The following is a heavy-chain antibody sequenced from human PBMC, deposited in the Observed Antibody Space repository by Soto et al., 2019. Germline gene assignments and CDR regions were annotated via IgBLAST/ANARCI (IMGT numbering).Heavy chain of an antibody. J-gene: IGHJ5*02. CDR1: VGSFSGYY. D-gene: IGHD2-21*02. CDR2: INRSGST. CDR3: ARGEIVVVAANHNWFDP. V-gene: IGHV4-34*01. Sequence: SETLSLTCAVYVGSFSGYYWTWIRQPPGKGLEWIGEINRSGSTKYNPSIKSRVTISVDTSKNQFSLKLSSVTAADTAVYYCARGEIVVVAANHNWFDPWGQGTVVTVSS.